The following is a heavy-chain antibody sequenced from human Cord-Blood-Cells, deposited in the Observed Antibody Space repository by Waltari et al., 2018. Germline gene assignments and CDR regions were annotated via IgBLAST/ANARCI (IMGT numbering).Heavy chain of an antibody. V-gene: IGHV1-24*01. Sequence: QVQLVQSGAEVKKPGASVKVSCKVSGYTLTELSIHWVRQAPGKGLEWMGGFDPEDGETIYAQKFQGRVTMTEDTSTDTAYMELSSLRSEDTAVYYCATAFPRYCSSTSCYFDYWGQGTLVTVSS. CDR1: GYTLTELS. J-gene: IGHJ4*02. CDR3: ATAFPRYCSSTSCYFDY. D-gene: IGHD2-2*01. CDR2: FDPEDGET.